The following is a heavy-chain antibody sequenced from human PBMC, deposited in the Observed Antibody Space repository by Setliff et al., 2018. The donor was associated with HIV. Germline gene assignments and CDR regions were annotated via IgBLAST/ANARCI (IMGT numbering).Heavy chain of an antibody. V-gene: IGHV4-39*01. Sequence: PSETLSLICSVSGDSIISDTYYWGWIRQPPGKGPEWIASIFYTGSTFYTSSLKSRVRISMDKPKNQFSLELTSVTTEDTAVFYCARQTRNRYDVLTGYSVLWGQGILVTVSS. CDR1: GDSIISDTYY. CDR2: IFYTGST. D-gene: IGHD3-9*01. J-gene: IGHJ4*02. CDR3: ARQTRNRYDVLTGYSVL.